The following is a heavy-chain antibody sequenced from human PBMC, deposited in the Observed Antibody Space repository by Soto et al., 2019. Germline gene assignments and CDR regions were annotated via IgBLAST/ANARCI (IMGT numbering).Heavy chain of an antibody. Sequence: PGGSLSLSCAASGFNFSSYSMNWVRQAPGKGLEWVSYISSSSSTIYYADSVKGRFTISRDNAKNSLYLQMNSLRDEDTAVYYCARAPYYYDSSGYLPDAFDIWGQGTMVTVSS. J-gene: IGHJ3*02. CDR2: ISSSSSTI. CDR3: ARAPYYYDSSGYLPDAFDI. D-gene: IGHD3-22*01. V-gene: IGHV3-48*02. CDR1: GFNFSSYS.